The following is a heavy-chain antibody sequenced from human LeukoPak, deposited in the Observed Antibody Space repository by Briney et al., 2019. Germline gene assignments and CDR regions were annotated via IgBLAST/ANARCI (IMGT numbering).Heavy chain of an antibody. Sequence: ASVKVSCKASGYTFTSYYMHWVRQAPGQGIEWMEIINPSGGSTTYAQKFQDRVIMTRDTSTNTVYMELSSLRSEDTAVYYCAREPTVNTYYFDYWGQGTLVTASS. D-gene: IGHD4-11*01. CDR1: GYTFTSYY. J-gene: IGHJ4*02. V-gene: IGHV1-46*03. CDR3: AREPTVNTYYFDY. CDR2: INPSGGST.